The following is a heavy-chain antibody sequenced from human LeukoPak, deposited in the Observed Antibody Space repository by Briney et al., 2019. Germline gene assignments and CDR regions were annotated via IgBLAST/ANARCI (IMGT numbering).Heavy chain of an antibody. CDR2: INHSGST. CDR3: ATSFASSSWYRNWFDP. Sequence: PSETLSLTCAVYGGSFSGYYWSWIRQPPGKGLEWIGEINHSGSTNYNPSLKSRVTISVDTSKNQFSLNLSSVTAADTAVYYCATSFASSSWYRNWFDPWGQGTLVTVSS. D-gene: IGHD6-13*01. J-gene: IGHJ5*02. V-gene: IGHV4-34*01. CDR1: GGSFSGYY.